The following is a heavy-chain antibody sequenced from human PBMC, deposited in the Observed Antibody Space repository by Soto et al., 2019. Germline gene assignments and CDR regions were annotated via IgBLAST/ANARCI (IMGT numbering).Heavy chain of an antibody. CDR3: ATWRGYYFDY. D-gene: IGHD3-3*01. CDR1: GGSISSYY. J-gene: IGHJ4*02. V-gene: IGHV4-59*01. Sequence: PSETLSLTCTVSGGSISSYYWSWIRQPPGKGLEWIGYIYYSGSTNYNPSPKSRVTISVDTSKNQFSLKLSSVTAADTAVYYCATWRGYYFDYWGQGTLVTVSS. CDR2: IYYSGST.